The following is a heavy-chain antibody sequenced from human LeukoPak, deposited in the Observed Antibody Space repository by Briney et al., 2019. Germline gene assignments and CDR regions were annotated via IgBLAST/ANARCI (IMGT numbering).Heavy chain of an antibody. V-gene: IGHV4-59*12. D-gene: IGHD2-2*01. J-gene: IGHJ6*02. CDR1: GGSISSYY. CDR2: IYYSGST. CDR3: ARGRYFGSSTSRYYYYYYGMDV. Sequence: SETLSLTCTVSGGSISSYYWSWIRQPPGKGLEWIGYIYYSGSTNYNPSLKSRVTISVDTSKNQFSLKLSSVTAADTAVYYCARGRYFGSSTSRYYYYYYGMDVWGQGTTVTVSS.